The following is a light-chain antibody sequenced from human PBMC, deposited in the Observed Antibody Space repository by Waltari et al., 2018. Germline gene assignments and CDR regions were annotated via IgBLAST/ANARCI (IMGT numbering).Light chain of an antibody. CDR3: SSHTSTVPHV. CDR2: EVS. V-gene: IGLV2-14*03. J-gene: IGLJ1*01. Sequence: QSALTQPASVSGSPGQSITISCPGTSHDVGGYGYVSWYQQYPGRAPKLIIYEVSYRPSGISTRFSGSKSGNTASLTISGLQADDEADYYCSSHTSTVPHVFGTGTRVTV. CDR1: SHDVGGYGY.